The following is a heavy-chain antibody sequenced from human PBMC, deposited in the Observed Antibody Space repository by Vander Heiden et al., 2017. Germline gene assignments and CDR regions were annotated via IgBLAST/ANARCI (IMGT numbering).Heavy chain of an antibody. CDR1: GFTFSSCG. CDR2: IWYDGSNK. CDR3: ARTVAGDLNGAFDI. J-gene: IGHJ3*02. V-gene: IGHV3-33*01. D-gene: IGHD6-19*01. Sequence: QVQLVESGGGVVQPGRSLRLSCAASGFTFSSCGMHWVRQAPGKGLEWVAVIWYDGSNKYYADSVKGRFTISRDNSKNTLYLQMNSLRAEDTAVYYCARTVAGDLNGAFDIWGQGTMVTVSS.